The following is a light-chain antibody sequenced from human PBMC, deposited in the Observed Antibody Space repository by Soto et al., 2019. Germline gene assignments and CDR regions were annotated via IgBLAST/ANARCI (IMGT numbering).Light chain of an antibody. CDR1: QSVSSN. J-gene: IGKJ1*01. CDR2: DAS. CDR3: QQYTDRPRT. V-gene: IGKV3-15*01. Sequence: EIVMTQSPATLSVSPGERATLSCRASQSVSSNLAWYQQRSGQAPRLLIFDASIRLPTVPARFSGSVSGTEFTLTISGLQSEDFAVYFCQQYTDRPRTFGQGTKVDI.